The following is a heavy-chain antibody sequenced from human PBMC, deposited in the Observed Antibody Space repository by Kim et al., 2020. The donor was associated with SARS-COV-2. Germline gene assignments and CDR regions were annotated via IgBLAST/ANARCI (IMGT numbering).Heavy chain of an antibody. CDR3: SRVRKGYTNCGVTITYFD. Sequence: SETLSLTCTVSGGSLSTYYWSWIRQSPGKGLEWIGAIFSSGTTNYNPSLKTRLTMSVDTSKTQFSLALTSVTAADSAVYYCSRVRKGYTNCGVTITYFD. D-gene: IGHD3-3*01. CDR1: GGSLSTYY. J-gene: IGHJ4*01. CDR2: IFSSGTT. V-gene: IGHV4-59*13.